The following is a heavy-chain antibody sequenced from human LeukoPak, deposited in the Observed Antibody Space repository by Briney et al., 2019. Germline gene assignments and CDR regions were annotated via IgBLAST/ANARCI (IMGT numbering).Heavy chain of an antibody. CDR1: GYSFTSNY. CDR3: AKAPRPWVGGATGSRYYFHY. Sequence: ASVKVSCKASGYSFTSNYIHWVRQAPGQGLEWMGMIYPRDGSTSYAQKFQGRVTVTRDTSTSTVHMELSGLRAEDTAVYYCAKAPRPWVGGATGSRYYFHYWGQGTLVTVSS. CDR2: IYPRDGST. J-gene: IGHJ4*02. D-gene: IGHD1-26*01. V-gene: IGHV1-46*01.